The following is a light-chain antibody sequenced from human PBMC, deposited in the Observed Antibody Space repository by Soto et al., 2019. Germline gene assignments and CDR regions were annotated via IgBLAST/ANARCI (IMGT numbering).Light chain of an antibody. CDR3: QSYDSSLSGFV. J-gene: IGLJ7*01. V-gene: IGLV1-40*01. CDR2: GNT. Sequence: QAVVTQPPSVSGAPGQRVTISCTGGSSNIGAGYDVHWYQHLPGTAPKLLIFGNTNRPSGVPDRLSGSKSATSASLVITGLQADDEADYYCQSYDSSLSGFVFGAGTQLTVL. CDR1: SSNIGAGYD.